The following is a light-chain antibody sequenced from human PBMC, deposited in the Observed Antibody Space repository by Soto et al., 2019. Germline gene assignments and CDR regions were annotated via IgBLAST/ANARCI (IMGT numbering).Light chain of an antibody. J-gene: IGLJ1*01. CDR2: EVS. V-gene: IGLV2-8*01. CDR3: SSYAGSNNRGA. Sequence: QALRTQAPSASGSPGQSVTISCTGTSTDVGGYNYISWYQHHPGKGPKLIIYEVSERPSGVPDRFSGSKYGNTASLTVSGLQAEDEADYYCSSYAGSNNRGAFGSGTKVTVL. CDR1: STDVGGYNY.